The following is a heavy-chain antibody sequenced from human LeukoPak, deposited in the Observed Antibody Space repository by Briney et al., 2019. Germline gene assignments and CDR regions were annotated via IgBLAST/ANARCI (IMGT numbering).Heavy chain of an antibody. V-gene: IGHV1-24*01. CDR1: GYTLTELS. CDR3: ATNRLTIFGVVAGFDP. D-gene: IGHD3-3*01. CDR2: FDPEDGET. Sequence: ASVKVSCKVSGYTLTELSMHWVRQAPGKGLEWMGGFDPEDGETIYAQKFQGRVTMTEDTSTDTAYVELSSLRSEDTAVYYCATNRLTIFGVVAGFDPWGQGTLVTVSS. J-gene: IGHJ5*02.